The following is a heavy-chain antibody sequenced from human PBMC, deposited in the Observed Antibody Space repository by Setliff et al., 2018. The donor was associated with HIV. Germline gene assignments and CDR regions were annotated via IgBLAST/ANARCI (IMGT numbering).Heavy chain of an antibody. Sequence: GESLKISCAASGFTFSSYGMSWVRQAPGKGLEWVSFIYSGGSTTYYADSVKGRFTISRDNSKNTLYLQMNSLRAEDTAVYFCAKSKTKYSSSWYTDIRPDYFQHWGQGTLVTVSS. D-gene: IGHD6-13*01. CDR3: AKSKTKYSSSWYTDIRPDYFQH. CDR2: IYSGGSTT. V-gene: IGHV3-23*03. J-gene: IGHJ1*01. CDR1: GFTFSSYG.